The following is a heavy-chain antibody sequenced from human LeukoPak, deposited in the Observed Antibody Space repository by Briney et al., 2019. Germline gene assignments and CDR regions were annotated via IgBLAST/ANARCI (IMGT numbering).Heavy chain of an antibody. Sequence: RPGGSLRLYCAASGFTFDDYGMSWVRQAPGKGLEWVSGINWNGGSTGYADSVKGRFTISRDNAKNSLYLQMNSLRAEDTALYYCARDNERAVAGLGAFDIWGQGTMVTVSS. CDR1: GFTFDDYG. J-gene: IGHJ3*02. CDR3: ARDNERAVAGLGAFDI. V-gene: IGHV3-20*04. CDR2: INWNGGST. D-gene: IGHD6-19*01.